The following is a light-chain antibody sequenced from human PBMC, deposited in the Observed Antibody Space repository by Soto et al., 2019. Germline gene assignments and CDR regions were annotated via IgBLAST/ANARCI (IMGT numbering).Light chain of an antibody. J-gene: IGLJ1*01. CDR2: DND. CDR3: ATWDDSRNGYV. CDR1: SSNIGSNT. V-gene: IGLV1-44*01. Sequence: QSVLTQPPSASGTPGQRVTISASGSSSNIGSNTVSWYQQVPGTAPKLLIYDNDERPSGVPGRFSGSKSGTSASLAISGLQSEDEADYYCATWDDSRNGYVFGPGPKLTVL.